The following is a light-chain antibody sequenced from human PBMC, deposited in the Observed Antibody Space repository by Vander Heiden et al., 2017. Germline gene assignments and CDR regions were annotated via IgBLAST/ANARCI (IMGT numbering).Light chain of an antibody. CDR3: QQYGSSPLFT. Sequence: EIVLTQSPGTLSLSPGERATLSCRASQSVSSSYLGWYQQKPGQAPRLLIYGASNRATGIPDRFSGSGSGTDFTLTISRREPEDFAVYYCQQYGSSPLFTFGHGTKVDIK. J-gene: IGKJ3*01. CDR1: QSVSSSY. V-gene: IGKV3-20*01. CDR2: GAS.